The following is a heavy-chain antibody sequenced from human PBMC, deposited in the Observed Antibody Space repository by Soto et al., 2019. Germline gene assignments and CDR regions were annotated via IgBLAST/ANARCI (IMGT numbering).Heavy chain of an antibody. V-gene: IGHV4-39*01. Sequence: SETLSLTCTVSGGSISRSSYYWGWIRQPPGKGLEGIGSIYYSGSTYYNPSLKSRVTISVDTSKNPCSLKLSSVTAADTAVYYCARGTVRNSMLRGVTPHKWFAPWGQGALVTVSS. CDR1: GGSISRSSYY. J-gene: IGHJ5*01. D-gene: IGHD3-10*01. CDR3: ARGTVRNSMLRGVTPHKWFAP. CDR2: IYYSGST.